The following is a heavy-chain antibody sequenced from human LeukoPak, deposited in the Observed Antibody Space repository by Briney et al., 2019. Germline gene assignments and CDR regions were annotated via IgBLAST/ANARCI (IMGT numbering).Heavy chain of an antibody. V-gene: IGHV3-30*02. J-gene: IGHJ6*02. CDR1: GFTFSLYG. Sequence: PGGSLRLSCAASGFTFSLYGVHWVRQAPGKGLEWLAFIRYDGSNKYYADSVKGRFTISRDKSKNTLYLQINSLRAEDTAVYYCAKDRSSWTNGMDVWGQGTTVTVSS. CDR2: IRYDGSNK. D-gene: IGHD6-13*01. CDR3: AKDRSSWTNGMDV.